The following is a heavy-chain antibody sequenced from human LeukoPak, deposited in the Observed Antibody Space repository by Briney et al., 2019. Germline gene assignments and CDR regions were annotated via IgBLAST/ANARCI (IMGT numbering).Heavy chain of an antibody. D-gene: IGHD6-19*01. CDR2: ISSSSSYI. V-gene: IGHV3-21*01. J-gene: IGHJ4*02. CDR1: GFTFSSYT. Sequence: GGSLRLSCAASGFTFSSYTMNWVRQAPGKGLEWVSSISSSSSYIYYADSVKGRFTISRDNAKNTLYLQMNSLRAEDTAVYYCARSPSGWYYFDYWGQGTLVTVSS. CDR3: ARSPSGWYYFDY.